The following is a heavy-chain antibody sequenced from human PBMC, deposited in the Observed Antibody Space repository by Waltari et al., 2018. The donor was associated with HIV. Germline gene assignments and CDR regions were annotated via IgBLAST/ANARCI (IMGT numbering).Heavy chain of an antibody. CDR2: INSDGSAA. Sequence: EVTLVESGGGLSQPGGSLRLCCMCAGFAFSSYWISWSRHGPGKGLVWVSRINSDGSAASYADSVKGRFTIFRDNAKNTVYLQMNSLRADDTAVYYCARGDYRIAIFGVVKDDYYGLDVWGQGTTVIVSS. V-gene: IGHV3-74*01. J-gene: IGHJ6*02. CDR3: ARGDYRIAIFGVVKDDYYGLDV. CDR1: GFAFSSYW. D-gene: IGHD3-3*01.